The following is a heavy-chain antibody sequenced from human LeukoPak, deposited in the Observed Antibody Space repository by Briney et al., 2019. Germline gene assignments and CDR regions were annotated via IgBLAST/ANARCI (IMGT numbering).Heavy chain of an antibody. CDR3: AKGAKSALWQLWSYCDY. V-gene: IGHV3-23*01. CDR2: ISGSGGST. J-gene: IGHJ4*02. CDR1: GFTFSSYA. Sequence: PGGSLRLSCAASGFTFSSYAMSWVRQAPGKGLEWVSAISGSGGSTYYADSVKGRFTISRDNSKNTLYLQMNSLRAEDTAVYYCAKGAKSALWQLWSYCDYWRQGTMVTVSS. D-gene: IGHD5-18*01.